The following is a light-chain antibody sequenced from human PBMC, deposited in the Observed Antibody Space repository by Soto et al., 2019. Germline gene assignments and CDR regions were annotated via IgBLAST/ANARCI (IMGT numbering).Light chain of an antibody. V-gene: IGLV2-14*01. J-gene: IGLJ1*01. CDR1: SSDVGGYNY. Sequence: QSALTQPASVSGSPGQSITISCTGTSSDVGGYNYVSWYQQHPGKAPKVMIYEVNTRPSGVSNRFSGSKSGNTASLTISGLQADDEADYYCTSYTSSSTYVFGTGTKVTVL. CDR3: TSYTSSSTYV. CDR2: EVN.